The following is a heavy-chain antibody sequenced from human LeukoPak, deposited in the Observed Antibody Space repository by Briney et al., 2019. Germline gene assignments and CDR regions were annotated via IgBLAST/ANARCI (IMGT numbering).Heavy chain of an antibody. CDR3: ARARGDRDDIVVVPAAIPFFDY. D-gene: IGHD2-2*02. Sequence: PSETLSLTCAVYGGSFSGYYWSWIRQPPGKGLEWIGEINHSGSTNYNPSLKSRVTISVDTSKNQFSLKLSSVTAADTAVYYCARARGDRDDIVVVPAAIPFFDYWGQGTLVTVSS. V-gene: IGHV4-34*01. CDR1: GGSFSGYY. CDR2: INHSGST. J-gene: IGHJ4*02.